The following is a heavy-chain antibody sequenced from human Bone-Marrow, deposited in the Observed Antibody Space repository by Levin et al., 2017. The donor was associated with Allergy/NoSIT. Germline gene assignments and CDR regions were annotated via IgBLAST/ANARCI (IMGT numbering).Heavy chain of an antibody. CDR1: GFTFSNAW. V-gene: IGHV3-15*01. CDR3: TTVLLGVTMVRGDEFSY. CDR2: IKSKTDGGTT. D-gene: IGHD3-10*01. Sequence: PGGSLRLSCAASGFTFSNAWMSWVRQAPGKGLEWVGRIKSKTDGGTTDYAAPVKGRFTISRDDSKNTLYLQMNSLKTEDTAVYYCTTVLLGVTMVRGDEFSYWGQGTLVTVSS. J-gene: IGHJ4*02.